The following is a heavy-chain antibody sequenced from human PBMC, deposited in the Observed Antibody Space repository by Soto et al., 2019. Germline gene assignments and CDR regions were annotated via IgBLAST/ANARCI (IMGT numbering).Heavy chain of an antibody. CDR2: INHSGST. CDR1: GGSFSGYY. J-gene: IGHJ6*02. CDR3: ARGRKTTNGRYYYYGMDV. V-gene: IGHV4-34*01. D-gene: IGHD4-4*01. Sequence: QVQLQQWGAGLLKPSETLSLTCAVYGGSFSGYYWSWIRQPPGKGLEWIGEINHSGSTNYNPSLRSRVTISVDTSKNQFSLKRSSVTAADTAVYYCARGRKTTNGRYYYYGMDVWGQGTTVTVSS.